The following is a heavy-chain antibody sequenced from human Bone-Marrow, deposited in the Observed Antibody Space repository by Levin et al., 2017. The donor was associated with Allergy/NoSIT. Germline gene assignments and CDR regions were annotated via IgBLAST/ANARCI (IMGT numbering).Heavy chain of an antibody. Sequence: GESLKISCAASGFTFSSYWMSWVRQAPGKGLEWVANIKQDGSEKYYVDSVKGRFTISRDNAKNSLYLQMNSLRAEDTAVYYCARKSSGWYFDYWGQGTLVTVSS. CDR1: GFTFSSYW. D-gene: IGHD6-19*01. V-gene: IGHV3-7*04. CDR3: ARKSSGWYFDY. J-gene: IGHJ4*02. CDR2: IKQDGSEK.